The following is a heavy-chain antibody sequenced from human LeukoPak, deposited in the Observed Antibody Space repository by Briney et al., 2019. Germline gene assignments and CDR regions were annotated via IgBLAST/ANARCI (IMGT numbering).Heavy chain of an antibody. CDR1: GGTFSGYA. D-gene: IGHD6-13*01. J-gene: IGHJ4*02. CDR3: ARAHIAAAGNNFDY. V-gene: IGHV1-69*06. CDR2: IIPIFGTA. Sequence: ASVKVSCKASGGTFSGYAISWVRQAPGQGLEWMGGIIPIFGTANYAQKFQGRVTITADKSTSTAYMELSSLRSEDTAVYYCARAHIAAAGNNFDYWGQGTLVTVSS.